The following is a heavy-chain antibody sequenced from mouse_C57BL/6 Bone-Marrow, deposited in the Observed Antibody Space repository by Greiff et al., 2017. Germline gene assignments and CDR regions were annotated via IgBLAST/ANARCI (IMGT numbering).Heavy chain of an antibody. J-gene: IGHJ2*01. D-gene: IGHD1-1*01. CDR3: ARGTTVDYFDY. V-gene: IGHV1-81*01. Sequence: QVPLKESGAELARPGASVKLSCKASGYTFTSYGISWVKQRTGQGLEWIGEIYPRSGNTYYNEKFKGKATLTADKSSSTAYMELRSLTSEDSAVYFCARGTTVDYFDYWGQGTTLTVSS. CDR2: IYPRSGNT. CDR1: GYTFTSYG.